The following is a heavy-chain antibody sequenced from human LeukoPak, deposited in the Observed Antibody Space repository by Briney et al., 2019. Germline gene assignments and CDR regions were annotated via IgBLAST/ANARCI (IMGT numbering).Heavy chain of an antibody. V-gene: IGHV5-51*01. CDR1: EYRFTFYW. Sequence: GEPLKISCKGSEYRFTFYWIDWVRQMPGKGLEWMGSIDPGDSDVIYSPSFQGQVTISVDKSIHTAYLQWRSLKASDSALYYCARRTAIGPLFSWGQGTLVSVSS. D-gene: IGHD2/OR15-2a*01. J-gene: IGHJ5*02. CDR2: IDPGDSDV. CDR3: ARRTAIGPLFS.